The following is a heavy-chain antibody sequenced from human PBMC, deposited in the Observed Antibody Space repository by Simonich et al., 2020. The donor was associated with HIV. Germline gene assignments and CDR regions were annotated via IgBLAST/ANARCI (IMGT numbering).Heavy chain of an antibody. V-gene: IGHV4-34*01. CDR2: INHSEIT. Sequence: QVQLQQWGAGLLKPAETLSLTCAVYGGSFSGYCWSWIRQPPGKGLEWIGEINHSEITNYNPSLKSRIARSRDTSKNQASLKLSAVTAADTAVYYCARHVAGADIDYWGQGTLVTVSS. CDR3: ARHVAGADIDY. CDR1: GGSFSGYC. J-gene: IGHJ4*02. D-gene: IGHD2-15*01.